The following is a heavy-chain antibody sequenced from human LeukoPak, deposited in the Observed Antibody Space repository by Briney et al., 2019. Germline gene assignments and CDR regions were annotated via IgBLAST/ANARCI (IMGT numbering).Heavy chain of an antibody. Sequence: ASVKVSCKASGYTFTSYAMNWVRQAPGQGLEWMGWINTNTGNPTYAQGFTGRFVFSLDTSVSTAYLQISSLKAEDTAVYYCARALLGDDYCSSTSCHNWFDPWGQGTLVTVSS. D-gene: IGHD2-2*01. CDR1: GYTFTSYA. V-gene: IGHV7-4-1*02. CDR2: INTNTGNP. CDR3: ARALLGDDYCSSTSCHNWFDP. J-gene: IGHJ5*02.